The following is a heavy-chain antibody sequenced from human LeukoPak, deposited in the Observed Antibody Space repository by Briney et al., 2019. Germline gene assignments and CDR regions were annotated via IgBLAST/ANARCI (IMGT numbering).Heavy chain of an antibody. CDR1: GFSFSSYD. J-gene: IGHJ4*02. CDR3: TTLTVAFHFDY. CDR2: IRYDGNNK. V-gene: IGHV3-30*02. Sequence: GGSLRLSCAASGFSFSSYDMYWVRQAPGKGLEWVAFIRYDGNNKYYADSVKGRFTISRDNSESTLYLQLNSLRAEDTAVYYCTTLTVAFHFDYWGPGTLVTVSS. D-gene: IGHD6-19*01.